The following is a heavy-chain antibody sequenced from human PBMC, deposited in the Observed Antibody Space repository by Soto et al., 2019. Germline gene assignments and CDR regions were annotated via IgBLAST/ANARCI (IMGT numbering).Heavy chain of an antibody. J-gene: IGHJ4*02. CDR3: AKGPLSSGFDY. CDR1: GGSFSGYY. CDR2: INHSGST. D-gene: IGHD6-19*01. Sequence: TSETLSLTCAVYGGSFSGYYWSWIRQPPGKGLEWIGEINHSGSTNYNPSLKSRVTISVDTSKNQFSLKLSSVTAADTAVYYCAKGPLSSGFDYWGQGTLVTVSS. V-gene: IGHV4-34*01.